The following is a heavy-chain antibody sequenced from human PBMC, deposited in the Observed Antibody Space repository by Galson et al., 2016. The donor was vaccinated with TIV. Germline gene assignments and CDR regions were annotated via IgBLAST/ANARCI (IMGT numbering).Heavy chain of an antibody. D-gene: IGHD1-26*01. J-gene: IGHJ6*03. Sequence: SLRLSCAASGFTFSSYWTTWVRQAPGKGLGWVANINQDGIETYYVDSVKGRFTISRDNAKNALYLQMNSLRAEDTAVYYCARVIRSRGYMDVWGKGTTVTVSS. CDR2: INQDGIET. CDR1: GFTFSSYW. CDR3: ARVIRSRGYMDV. V-gene: IGHV3-7*03.